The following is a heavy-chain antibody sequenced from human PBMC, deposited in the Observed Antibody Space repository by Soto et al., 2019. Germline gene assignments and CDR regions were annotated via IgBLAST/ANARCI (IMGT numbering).Heavy chain of an antibody. CDR3: VRDQKYFRVNGNWFDS. V-gene: IGHV1-18*04. CDR1: GYTSADFG. J-gene: IGHJ5*01. D-gene: IGHD2-2*01. CDR2: VSGNNGAS. Sequence: QVQLMQSGTEVKKPGASVTVSCKASGYTSADFGISWVRQAPGQGLEWMGWVSGNNGASNPAPKVQGRITMTLDTSTGVSYMALRSLRSDDTAIEYWVRDQKYFRVNGNWFDSGGQGTRVSGSS.